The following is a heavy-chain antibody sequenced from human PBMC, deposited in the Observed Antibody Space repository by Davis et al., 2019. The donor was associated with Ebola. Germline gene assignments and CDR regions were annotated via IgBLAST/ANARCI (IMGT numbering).Heavy chain of an antibody. Sequence: AASVKVSCKASGYSFTTYAMNWVRQAPGQGLEWMGWINTNTGSPTYAQAFTGRFVFSLDTSVTTAYLQISSLKDEDTAVYYCARARIMITFGGPLVGYDYWGQGTLVTVSS. J-gene: IGHJ4*02. CDR3: ARARIMITFGGPLVGYDY. CDR1: GYSFTTYA. CDR2: INTNTGSP. D-gene: IGHD3-16*01. V-gene: IGHV7-4-1*02.